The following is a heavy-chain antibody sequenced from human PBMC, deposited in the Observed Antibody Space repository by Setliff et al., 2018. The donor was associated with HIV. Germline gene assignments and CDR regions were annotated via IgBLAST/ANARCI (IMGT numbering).Heavy chain of an antibody. CDR1: GYSFTDYY. D-gene: IGHD6-19*01. J-gene: IGHJ3*02. CDR3: ARDQPSSGWVRADAFDI. Sequence: ASVKVSCKASGYSFTDYYIHWVRQAPGQGLEWMGWINPKSDGTNYAQKLQGRVTMTTDTSTSTAYMELRSLRSDDTAVYYCARDQPSSGWVRADAFDIWGQGTMVTVSS. CDR2: INPKSDGT. V-gene: IGHV1-2*02.